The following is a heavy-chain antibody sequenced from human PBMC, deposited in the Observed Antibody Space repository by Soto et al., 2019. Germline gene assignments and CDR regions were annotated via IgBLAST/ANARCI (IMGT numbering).Heavy chain of an antibody. D-gene: IGHD3-22*01. V-gene: IGHV3-23*01. CDR3: AKVMTIVVVPPFDY. CDR1: GFTFSSYA. J-gene: IGHJ4*02. CDR2: ISGSGGST. Sequence: PVGSLRLSCAASGFTFSSYAMSWVRQAPGKGLEWVSAISGSGGSTYYADSVKGRFTISRDNSKNTLYLQMNSLRAEDTAVYYCAKVMTIVVVPPFDYWGQGTLVTVSS.